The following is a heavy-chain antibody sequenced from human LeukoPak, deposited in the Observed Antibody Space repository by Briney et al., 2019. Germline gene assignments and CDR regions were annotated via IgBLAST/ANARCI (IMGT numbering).Heavy chain of an antibody. CDR1: GGSISSGDYY. V-gene: IGHV4-30-4*01. Sequence: SQTLSLTCTVSGGSISSGDYYWSWIRQPPGKGLEGIGYIYYSGSTYYNPSLKSRVTISVDTSKNQFSLKLSSVTAADTAVYYCARSYVGGFWFDPWGQGTLVTVSS. J-gene: IGHJ5*02. CDR3: ARSYVGGFWFDP. CDR2: IYYSGST. D-gene: IGHD4-23*01.